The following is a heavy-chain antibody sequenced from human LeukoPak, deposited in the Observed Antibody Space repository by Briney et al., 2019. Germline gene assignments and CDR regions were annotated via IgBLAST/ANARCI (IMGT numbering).Heavy chain of an antibody. D-gene: IGHD3-3*01. CDR2: ISSSSSYI. CDR1: GFTFSSYS. Sequence: GGSLRLSCAASGFTFSSYSMTWVRQAPGKGLEWVSSISSSSSYIYYADSVKGRFTISRDNAKNTLYLQMNSLRAEDTAVYYCAKDRNDFWSGYYTEYFDYWGQGTLVTVSS. V-gene: IGHV3-21*04. CDR3: AKDRNDFWSGYYTEYFDY. J-gene: IGHJ4*02.